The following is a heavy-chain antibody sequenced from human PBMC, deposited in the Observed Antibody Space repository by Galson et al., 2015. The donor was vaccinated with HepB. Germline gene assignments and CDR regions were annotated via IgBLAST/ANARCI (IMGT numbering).Heavy chain of an antibody. CDR2: IIPIFGTA. D-gene: IGHD6-13*01. CDR1: GGTFSSYA. Sequence: SVKVSCKASGGTFSSYAISWVRQAPGQGLEWMGGIIPIFGTANYAQKFQGRVTITADESTSTAYMELSSLRSEDTAVYYCARDRVEQQLVRANYYYYMDVWGKGTTVTVSS. CDR3: ARDRVEQQLVRANYYYYMDV. J-gene: IGHJ6*03. V-gene: IGHV1-69*13.